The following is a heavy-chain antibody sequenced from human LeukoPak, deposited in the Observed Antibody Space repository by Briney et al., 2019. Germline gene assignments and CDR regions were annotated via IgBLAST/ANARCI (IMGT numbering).Heavy chain of an antibody. CDR3: AKRYSSNWLFDF. CDR2: IKNDGSET. J-gene: IGHJ4*02. Sequence: GGSLRLSCAVSGFNFRDHWMDWVRQAPGKGLEWVGHIKNDGSETYYLDSLKGRFSISRDNTNNALYLQMNSLRVEDTAVYYCAKRYSSNWLFDFWGRGTLVTVSS. CDR1: GFNFRDHW. D-gene: IGHD6-13*01. V-gene: IGHV3-7*03.